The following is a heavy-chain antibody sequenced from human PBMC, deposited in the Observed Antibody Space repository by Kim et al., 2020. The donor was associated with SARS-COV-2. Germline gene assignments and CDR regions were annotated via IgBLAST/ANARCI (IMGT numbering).Heavy chain of an antibody. Sequence: ASVKVSCKASGYTFTDHYVHWVRQAPGQGLEWMGWINPDSGATYYEHKFQGRVTVTGDRSISTIYMDLSSLRSDYTAIYYCTRARAITGLDPWGQGTQVT. J-gene: IGHJ5*02. CDR2: INPDSGAT. CDR1: GYTFTDHY. CDR3: TRARAITGLDP. V-gene: IGHV1-2*02.